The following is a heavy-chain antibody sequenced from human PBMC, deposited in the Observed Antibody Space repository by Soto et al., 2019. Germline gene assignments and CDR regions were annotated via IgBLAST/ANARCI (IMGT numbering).Heavy chain of an antibody. Sequence: SGPTLVNPTQTLTLTCTFSGFSLSTSGVGVGWIRQPPGKALEWLALIYWNDDKRYSPSLKSRLTITKDTSKNQVVLTMTNMDPVDTATYYRAHLPSYCSSTSCFDYWGQGTLVTVSS. CDR2: IYWNDDK. D-gene: IGHD2-2*01. CDR1: GFSLSTSGVG. CDR3: AHLPSYCSSTSCFDY. V-gene: IGHV2-5*01. J-gene: IGHJ4*02.